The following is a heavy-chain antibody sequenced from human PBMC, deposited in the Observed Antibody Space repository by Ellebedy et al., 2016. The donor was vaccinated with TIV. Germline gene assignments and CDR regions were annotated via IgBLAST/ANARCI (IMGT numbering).Heavy chain of an antibody. Sequence: MPSETLSLTCAVYGWSFSGYYWSWIRQPPGKGLEWLGEITHSGSTSFNPSLKRRVTISVDTSKNQFSLKLSSVTAADAAVYYCARGVSARRSRNWFDPWGQGTLVTVSS. CDR2: ITHSGST. CDR3: ARGVSARRSRNWFDP. D-gene: IGHD6-6*01. V-gene: IGHV4-34*01. J-gene: IGHJ5*02. CDR1: GWSFSGYY.